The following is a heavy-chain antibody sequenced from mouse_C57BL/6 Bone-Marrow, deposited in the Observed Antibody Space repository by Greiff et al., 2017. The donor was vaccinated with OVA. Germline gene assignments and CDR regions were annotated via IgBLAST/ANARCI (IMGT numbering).Heavy chain of an antibody. J-gene: IGHJ4*01. V-gene: IGHV1-15*01. Sequence: VQLQQSGAELVRPGASVTLSCKASGYTFTDYEMHWVKQTPVHGLEWIGAIDPETGGTAYNQKFKGKAILTAAKSSSTADMELRSLTSEDSAVYYCTRGYSNYYAMDYWGQGTSVTVSS. D-gene: IGHD2-5*01. CDR1: GYTFTDYE. CDR2: IDPETGGT. CDR3: TRGYSNYYAMDY.